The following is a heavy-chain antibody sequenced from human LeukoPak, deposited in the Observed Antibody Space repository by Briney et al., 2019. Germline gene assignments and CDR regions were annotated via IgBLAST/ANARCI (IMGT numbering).Heavy chain of an antibody. CDR3: ARSPGDYDFWSGSSYNWFDP. Sequence: PSETLSLTCTVSGGSISSSSYYWGWIRQPPGKGLEWIGSIYYSGSTNYNPSLKSRVTISVDTSKNQFSLKLSSVTAADTAVYYCARSPGDYDFWSGSSYNWFDPWGQGTLVTVSS. J-gene: IGHJ5*02. V-gene: IGHV4-39*01. CDR2: IYYSGST. CDR1: GGSISSSSYY. D-gene: IGHD3-3*01.